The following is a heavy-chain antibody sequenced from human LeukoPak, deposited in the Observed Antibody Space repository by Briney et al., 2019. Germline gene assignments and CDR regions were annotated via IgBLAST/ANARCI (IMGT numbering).Heavy chain of an antibody. CDR2: IIPIFGTA. J-gene: IGHJ3*02. V-gene: IGHV1-69*13. CDR1: GDTFSSYA. CDR3: ARALGDSSSWYAFDI. Sequence: SVKVSCKASGDTFSSYAISWVRQAPGQGLEWMGGIIPIFGTANYAQKFQGRVTITADESTSTAYMELSSLRSEDTAVYYCARALGDSSSWYAFDIWAQGTMVIVSS. D-gene: IGHD6-13*01.